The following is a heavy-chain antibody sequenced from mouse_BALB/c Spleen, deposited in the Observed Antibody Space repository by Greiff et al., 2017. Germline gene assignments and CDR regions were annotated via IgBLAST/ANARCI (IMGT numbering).Heavy chain of an antibody. CDR2: IYWDDDK. Sequence: ESGPGILQPSQTLSLTCSFSGFSLSTSGMGVSWIRQPSGKGLEWLAHIYWDDDKRYNPSLKSRLTISKDTSSNQVFLKITSVDTADTATYYCARREYDWGAMGYWGQGTSVTVSS. D-gene: IGHD2-4*01. CDR1: GFSLSTSGMG. V-gene: IGHV8-12*01. CDR3: ARREYDWGAMGY. J-gene: IGHJ4*01.